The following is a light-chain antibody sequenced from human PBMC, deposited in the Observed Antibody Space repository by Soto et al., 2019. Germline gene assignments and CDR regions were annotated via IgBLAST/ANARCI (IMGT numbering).Light chain of an antibody. Sequence: QSVLTQPASVSGPPGRSITISCTGTSSDVGNDNLVSWYQQHPGKAPKLLISKDSERPSGVSNRFSGSKSGNTASLTISGLQAEDEADYYCYSYAGSNKGVFGTGTKLTVL. J-gene: IGLJ1*01. CDR3: YSYAGSNKGV. CDR1: SSDVGNDNL. V-gene: IGLV2-23*01. CDR2: KDS.